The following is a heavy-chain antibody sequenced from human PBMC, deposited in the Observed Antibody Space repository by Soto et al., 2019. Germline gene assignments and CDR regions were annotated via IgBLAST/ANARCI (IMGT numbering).Heavy chain of an antibody. J-gene: IGHJ4*02. CDR3: ARRQSNYYDSSGPIDY. D-gene: IGHD3-22*01. V-gene: IGHV5-51*01. Sequence: PGESLKISCQGSGYSFTNYWIGWVRQMPGKGLEWMGIIYPGDSDTRYSPSFRGQVTISADKSISTAYLQWTSLKASDTAMYYCARRQSNYYDSSGPIDYWGQGSLVTVSS. CDR1: GYSFTNYW. CDR2: IYPGDSDT.